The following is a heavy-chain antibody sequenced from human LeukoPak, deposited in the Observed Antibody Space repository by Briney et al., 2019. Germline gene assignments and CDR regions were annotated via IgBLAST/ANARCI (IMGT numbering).Heavy chain of an antibody. CDR1: GFTFSSYA. CDR3: ARDRGSDDPIDY. CDR2: ISGRGGGT. Sequence: GGSLRLSCAASGFTFSSYAMSWVRQAPGKGLEWVSAISGRGGGTYYADSVKGRFTVSRDNSKNTLSLQMDSLRAEDSAAYYCARDRGSDDPIDYWGQGILVTVSS. V-gene: IGHV3-23*01. J-gene: IGHJ4*02. D-gene: IGHD2-15*01.